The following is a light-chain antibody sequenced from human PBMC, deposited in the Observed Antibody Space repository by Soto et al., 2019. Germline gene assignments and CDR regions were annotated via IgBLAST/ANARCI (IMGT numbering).Light chain of an antibody. CDR3: PQYGTSPWT. CDR2: IAS. J-gene: IGKJ1*01. V-gene: IGKV3-20*01. Sequence: EIVLTQTPGTLSLSPGERATLSCRASQSVRSDYLAWYQQKPGQAPRLLIYIASNRAPGIPDRFSGSGSGTDFTLTISRLEPEDFAVYYCPQYGTSPWTFGQGSKVEIK. CDR1: QSVRSDY.